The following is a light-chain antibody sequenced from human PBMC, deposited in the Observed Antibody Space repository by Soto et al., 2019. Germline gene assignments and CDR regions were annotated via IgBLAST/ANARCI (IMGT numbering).Light chain of an antibody. J-gene: IGKJ2*01. CDR2: GAS. V-gene: IGKV3-15*01. CDR1: QSVSSN. CDR3: QQYNNWPPYT. Sequence: EIVMTQSPATLSVSPGERATLSCRASQSVSSNLAWYQQKPGQAPRLLIYGASTMAHGIPARFNGSGSGTDFTLTISSLQSEDFAVYYCQQYNNWPPYTFGQGTKLEIK.